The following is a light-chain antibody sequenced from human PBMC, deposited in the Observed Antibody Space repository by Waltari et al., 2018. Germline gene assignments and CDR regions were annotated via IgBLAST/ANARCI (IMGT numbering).Light chain of an antibody. J-gene: IGLJ3*02. Sequence: QSALTQPASVSGSPGMSITISCNGTRHDVGSYRLVSWYQQHPGKAPLLRIFAVTKRPAGGADRFSGSKSDNTAALTISWLQAEDEAEYFCCSYAGTSTMVFGGGTKLTVL. CDR3: CSYAGTSTMV. CDR1: RHDVGSYRL. V-gene: IGLV2-23*02. CDR2: AVT.